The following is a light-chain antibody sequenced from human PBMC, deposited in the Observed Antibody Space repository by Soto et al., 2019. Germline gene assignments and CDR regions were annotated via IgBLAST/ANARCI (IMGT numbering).Light chain of an antibody. Sequence: TQSHSSLSASTGDRVTITCRASQGIRSRLAWFQQKPGKAPKLLIYDASSLESGVPQRFSGSGSGTEFTLTISSLQTDDFSTYYCQQYHSYWTFGQGTKVDIK. CDR3: QQYHSYWT. V-gene: IGKV1-5*01. J-gene: IGKJ1*01. CDR1: QGIRSR. CDR2: DAS.